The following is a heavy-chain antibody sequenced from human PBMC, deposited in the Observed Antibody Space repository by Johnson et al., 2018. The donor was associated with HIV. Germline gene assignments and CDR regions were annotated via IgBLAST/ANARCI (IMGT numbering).Heavy chain of an antibody. CDR3: AKDVHSSGWYAFDI. J-gene: IGHJ3*02. CDR1: GFTFSNAW. D-gene: IGHD6-19*01. Sequence: EVQLVESGGDLVEPGESLRLSCVASGFTFSNAWMHWVRQAPGKGLVWVSRINSDGSSTNYADSVKGRFTISRDNAKNTLYLQMNSLRDEDTAVYYCAKDVHSSGWYAFDIWGQGTMVTVS. CDR2: INSDGSST. V-gene: IGHV3-74*01.